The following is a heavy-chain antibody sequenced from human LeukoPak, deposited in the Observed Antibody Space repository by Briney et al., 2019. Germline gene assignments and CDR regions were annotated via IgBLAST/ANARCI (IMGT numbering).Heavy chain of an antibody. CDR2: ISGSGGST. Sequence: GGSLRLSCAASGFTFRSHDMSWVRQAPGKGLEWVSGISGSGGSTFYADSVKGRFTVSRDNSKNTLFLQMNGLRVEDTAVYYCAKDLSSWTVSEWGQGTLVTVSS. V-gene: IGHV3-23*01. CDR1: GFTFRSHD. J-gene: IGHJ4*02. D-gene: IGHD2-2*01. CDR3: AKDLSSWTVSE.